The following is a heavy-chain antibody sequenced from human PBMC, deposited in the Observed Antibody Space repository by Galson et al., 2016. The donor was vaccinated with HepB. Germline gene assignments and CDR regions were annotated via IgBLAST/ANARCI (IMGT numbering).Heavy chain of an antibody. J-gene: IGHJ3*02. Sequence: SETLSLTCTVSGGSISSSNWWTWVRQPPGKRPEWIGEIYYLGTTNYNPSLKSRVTISVDKSKKQFSLKLNSVTPADTAVYYCARIGRGVGGFDMWVQGTMAIVSS. CDR1: GGSISSSNW. D-gene: IGHD3-10*01. V-gene: IGHV4-4*02. CDR3: ARIGRGVGGFDM. CDR2: IYYLGTT.